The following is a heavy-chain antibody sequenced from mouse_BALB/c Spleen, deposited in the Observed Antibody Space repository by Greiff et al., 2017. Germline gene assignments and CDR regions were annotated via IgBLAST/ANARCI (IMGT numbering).Heavy chain of an antibody. D-gene: IGHD2-4*01. CDR3: ARSPSTMITTVFAY. CDR1: GFTFSSFG. CDR2: ISSGSSTI. V-gene: IGHV5-17*02. J-gene: IGHJ3*01. Sequence: EVQGVESGGGLVQPGGSRKLSCAASGFTFSSFGMHWVRQAPEKGLEWVAYISSGSSTIYYADTVKGRFTISRDNPKNTLFLQMTSLRSEDTAMYYCARSPSTMITTVFAYWGQGTLVTVSA.